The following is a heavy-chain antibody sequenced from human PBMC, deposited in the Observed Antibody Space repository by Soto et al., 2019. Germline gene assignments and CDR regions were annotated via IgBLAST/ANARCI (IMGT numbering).Heavy chain of an antibody. D-gene: IGHD3-10*01. V-gene: IGHV3-23*01. Sequence: EVQLLESGGGLVQPGGSLRLSCAASGFTVSSYALSWVRQAPGKGLEWVSALSGTGDSADYANSVKGWFTISGDDSKTTLYLVSSSQIVEDTAIYYCACDIWNDGSGSFAPWGQGTLVTVS. CDR3: ACDIWNDGSGSFAP. J-gene: IGHJ5*02. CDR1: GFTVSSYA. CDR2: LSGTGDSA.